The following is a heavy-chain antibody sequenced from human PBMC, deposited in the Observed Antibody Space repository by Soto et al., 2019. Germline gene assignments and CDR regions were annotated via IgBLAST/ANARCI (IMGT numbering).Heavy chain of an antibody. CDR1: GLIFSSYG. V-gene: IGHV3-30*18. Sequence: PGGSLRLSCAASGLIFSSYGIHWVRQAPDKGLEWVASVSYDGSNKYYTDSVKGRFTISRDNSKNTLYLQMDSLRVEDTALYYCAKDTFYHDSSGYYVLDYWGQGTLVTVAS. D-gene: IGHD3-22*01. CDR3: AKDTFYHDSSGYYVLDY. CDR2: VSYDGSNK. J-gene: IGHJ4*02.